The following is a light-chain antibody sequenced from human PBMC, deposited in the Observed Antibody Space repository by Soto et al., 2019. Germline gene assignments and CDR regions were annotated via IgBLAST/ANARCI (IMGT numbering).Light chain of an antibody. V-gene: IGKV3-20*01. CDR3: QQYGSSSWT. J-gene: IGKJ1*01. Sequence: EIVLTQSPGTLSLSPGERATLSCRASQSVSSSYLAWYQQKPGQAPRLLLYGASSRATGIPDRFSVSGSGTDFTLTISRLEPEDFAVYYCQQYGSSSWTFGQGTKVEIK. CDR2: GAS. CDR1: QSVSSSY.